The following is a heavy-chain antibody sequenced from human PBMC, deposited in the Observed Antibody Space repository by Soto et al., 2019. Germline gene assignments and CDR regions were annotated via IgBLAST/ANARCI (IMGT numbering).Heavy chain of an antibody. D-gene: IGHD6-13*01. Sequence: XVSLLLSCAASGFTFSSYGMHWVRQAPGKGLEWVAVISYDGSKKYYADSVKGRFTISRDNSKNTLYLQMNSLRVEDTAVYYCAKGGPFSIAAAGTQWGQGTLVTVSS. CDR3: AKGGPFSIAAAGTQ. CDR2: ISYDGSKK. CDR1: GFTFSSYG. V-gene: IGHV3-30*18. J-gene: IGHJ4*02.